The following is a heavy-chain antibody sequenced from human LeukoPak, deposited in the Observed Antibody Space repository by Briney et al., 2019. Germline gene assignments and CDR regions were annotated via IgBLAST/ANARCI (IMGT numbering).Heavy chain of an antibody. CDR1: GFVFDDYD. CDR2: ISSRSSYI. V-gene: IGHV3-21*04. D-gene: IGHD3-16*01. Sequence: GGSLRLSCGASGFVFDDYDMHWVRQAPGKGLEWVSSISSRSSYIYYADSVKGRFTISRDNAKNSLYLQMNSLRAEDTAVYYCAREGVDRRGVYYYYMDVWGKGTTVTISS. J-gene: IGHJ6*03. CDR3: AREGVDRRGVYYYYMDV.